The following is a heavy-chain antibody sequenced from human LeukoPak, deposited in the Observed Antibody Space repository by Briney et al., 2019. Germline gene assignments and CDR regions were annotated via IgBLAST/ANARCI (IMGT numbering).Heavy chain of an antibody. CDR2: ISYDGSNK. D-gene: IGHD6-19*01. J-gene: IGHJ4*02. CDR3: AKEAVGGKYSDYFDY. Sequence: PGGSLRLSCAASGFTFSSYGMHWVRQAPGKGLEWVAVISYDGSNKYYADSVKGRFTISRDNSKNTLYLQMNSLRAEDTAVYYCAKEAVGGKYSDYFDYWGQGTLVTVSS. V-gene: IGHV3-30*18. CDR1: GFTFSSYG.